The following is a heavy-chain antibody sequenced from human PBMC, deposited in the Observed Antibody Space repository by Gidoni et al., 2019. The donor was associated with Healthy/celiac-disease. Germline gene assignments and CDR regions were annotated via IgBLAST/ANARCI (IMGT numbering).Heavy chain of an antibody. D-gene: IGHD2-15*01. CDR1: GFTVSSHY. Sequence: GGSLRLSRAASGFTVSSHYMSWVRQAPGKGLEWVSVIYSGGSTYYADSVKGRFTISRDNSKNTLYLQMNSLRAEDTAVYYCASGSGGSRLMDYWGQGTLVTVSS. CDR2: IYSGGST. CDR3: ASGSGGSRLMDY. J-gene: IGHJ4*02. V-gene: IGHV3-53*01.